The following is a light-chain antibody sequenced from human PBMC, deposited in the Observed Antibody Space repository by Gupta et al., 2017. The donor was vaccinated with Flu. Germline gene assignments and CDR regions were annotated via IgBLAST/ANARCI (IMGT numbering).Light chain of an antibody. V-gene: IGKV4-1*01. J-gene: IGKJ2*01. Sequence: SLGERATINCKSSQSVLYSSNNKNYLAWYQQKPGQPPNLLIYWASTRESGVPDRFSGSGSGTDFTLTISSLQTEDVAVYYCQQYYTTPYTFGQGTKLEIK. CDR3: QQYYTTPYT. CDR2: WAS. CDR1: QSVLYSSNNKNY.